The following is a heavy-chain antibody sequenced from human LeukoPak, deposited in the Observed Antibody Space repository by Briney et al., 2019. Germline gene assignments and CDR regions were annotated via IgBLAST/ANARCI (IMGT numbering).Heavy chain of an antibody. CDR2: ISGSGGST. CDR3: AKAEDRWEPEYFDY. J-gene: IGHJ4*02. D-gene: IGHD1-26*01. CDR1: GFTFSSYA. V-gene: IGHV3-23*01. Sequence: GGSLRLSCAASGFTFSSYAMSWVRQAPGKGLGWVSAISGSGGSTYYAASVKGRFTISRDNSKTTLYLQMNSLRAEDTAVYYCAKAEDRWEPEYFDYWGQGTLVTVSS.